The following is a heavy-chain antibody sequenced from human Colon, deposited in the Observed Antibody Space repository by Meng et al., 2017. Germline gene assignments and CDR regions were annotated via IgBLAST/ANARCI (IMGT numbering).Heavy chain of an antibody. CDR3: AREGPIAVAGYDY. V-gene: IGHV4-31*03. D-gene: IGHD6-19*01. Sequence: QVQLQESGPGLGKPSQTLSLTCTVSGGSISSGGYYWSWIRQHPGKGLEWIGYIYSSGSTTYNPSLKSRVTISLDTPKNQFSLKLTSVTAADTAVYYCAREGPIAVAGYDYWGQGTLVTVSS. J-gene: IGHJ4*02. CDR1: GGSISSGGYY. CDR2: IYSSGST.